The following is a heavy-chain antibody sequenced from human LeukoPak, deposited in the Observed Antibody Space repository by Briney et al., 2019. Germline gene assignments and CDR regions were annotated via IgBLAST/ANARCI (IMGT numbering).Heavy chain of an antibody. CDR2: TSAYNGNT. V-gene: IGHV1-18*01. Sequence: EASVKVSCKASGYTFTSYGISWVRQAPGQGLEWMGWTSAYNGNTNYAQKLQGRVTMTTDTSTSTAYMELRSLRSDDTAVYYCARGHYYDSSGYYLYLYYFDYWGQGALVTVSS. D-gene: IGHD3-22*01. J-gene: IGHJ4*02. CDR1: GYTFTSYG. CDR3: ARGHYYDSSGYYLYLYYFDY.